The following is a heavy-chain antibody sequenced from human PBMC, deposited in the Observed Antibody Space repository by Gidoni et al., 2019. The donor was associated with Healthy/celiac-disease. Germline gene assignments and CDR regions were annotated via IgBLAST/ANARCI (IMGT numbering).Heavy chain of an antibody. Sequence: QLQLQESGPGLVKPSETLSLTCTVSGGSISSSSYYWGWIRQPPGKGLEWIGSIYYSGSTYYNPSLKSRVTISVDTSKNQFSLKLSSVTAADTAVYYCASLMTTVTIDYWGQGTLVTVSS. J-gene: IGHJ4*02. V-gene: IGHV4-39*01. D-gene: IGHD4-17*01. CDR1: GGSISSSSYY. CDR2: IYYSGST. CDR3: ASLMTTVTIDY.